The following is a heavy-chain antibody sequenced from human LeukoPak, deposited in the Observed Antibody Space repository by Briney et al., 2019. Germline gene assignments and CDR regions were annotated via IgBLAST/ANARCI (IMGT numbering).Heavy chain of an antibody. CDR2: IYYSGST. D-gene: IGHD3-22*01. V-gene: IGHV4-30-4*01. CDR3: ARADNYYDGSGYYVYDY. J-gene: IGHJ4*02. CDR1: GGSISSGDYY. Sequence: SESLSLTCTVSGGSISSGDYYWNWIRQPPGKGLEWIGGIYYSGSTYYNPSLKSRVTISVDTTKNQFSLKLTSVTAADTAVYYCARADNYYDGSGYYVYDYWGQGTLVTVSS.